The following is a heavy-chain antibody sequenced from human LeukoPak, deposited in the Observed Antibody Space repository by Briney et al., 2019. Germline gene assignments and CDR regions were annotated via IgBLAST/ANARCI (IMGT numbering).Heavy chain of an antibody. V-gene: IGHV3-7*01. CDR3: ARDRADPDYGDYVFAY. Sequence: GGSLRLSCAASGFTFSSYWMSWVRQAPGKGLEWVANIKQDGSEEYYVDSVKGRFTISRDNAKNSLYLNIHSLRAEDTAVYYCARDRADPDYGDYVFAYWGQGTLVTVSS. CDR2: IKQDGSEE. CDR1: GFTFSSYW. D-gene: IGHD4-17*01. J-gene: IGHJ4*02.